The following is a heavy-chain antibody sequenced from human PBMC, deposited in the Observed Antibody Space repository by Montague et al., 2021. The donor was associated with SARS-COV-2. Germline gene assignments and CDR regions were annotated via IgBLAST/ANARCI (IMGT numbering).Heavy chain of an antibody. V-gene: IGHV6-1*01. CDR1: GDSVSRHNPA. Sequence: CAISGDSVSRHNPAWNWIRQSPSRALQWLGRTYYGSSWNTDYAVSVKSRITISPDTSKNQFSLHLNSVTPEDTAVYYCARGWNYAFDIWSQGTMVTVSS. CDR3: ARGWNYAFDI. D-gene: IGHD1-7*01. J-gene: IGHJ3*02. CDR2: TYYGSSWNT.